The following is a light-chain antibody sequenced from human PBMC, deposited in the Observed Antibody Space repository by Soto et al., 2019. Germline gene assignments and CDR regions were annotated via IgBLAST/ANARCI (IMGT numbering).Light chain of an antibody. V-gene: IGKV3-15*01. J-gene: IGKJ1*01. CDR3: QQYSDRPRT. Sequence: VLTQSPATLSVSPGERITLSCRASESVRTSLAWYQHKPGRSPSLLMYGASNRATGVPDRFSGSGSGTDFTLTITSLQSDDLAIYYCQQYSDRPRTFGQGTKLEIK. CDR2: GAS. CDR1: ESVRTS.